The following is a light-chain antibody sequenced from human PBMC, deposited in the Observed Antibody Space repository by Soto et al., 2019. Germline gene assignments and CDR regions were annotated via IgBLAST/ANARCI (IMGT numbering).Light chain of an antibody. Sequence: QSVLTQPASVSGSPGQSITISCTGTNSDVGGYNYVSWYQQHPSKAPKLMIYEVTNRPSGVSNRFSGSKSGNTASLTISGLQAEDEADYYCGAYTSSNTRVFGTGTKVTVL. V-gene: IGLV2-14*01. CDR2: EVT. CDR3: GAYTSSNTRV. J-gene: IGLJ1*01. CDR1: NSDVGGYNY.